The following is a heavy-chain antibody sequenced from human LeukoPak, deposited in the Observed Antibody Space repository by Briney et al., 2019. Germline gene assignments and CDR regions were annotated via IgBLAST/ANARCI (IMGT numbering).Heavy chain of an antibody. CDR3: TRTRRVSCGGDCYSFDY. J-gene: IGHJ4*02. CDR1: GFTFGDYA. Sequence: PGGSLRLSCTTSGFTFGDYAVTWFRQAPGKGLEWVSFIRGKAYGGTTEYAASVKGRFTISRDDSKSIAYLQMNSLKTEDTAVYYCTRTRRVSCGGDCYSFDYWGQGTLVTVSS. D-gene: IGHD2-21*02. V-gene: IGHV3-49*03. CDR2: IRGKAYGGTT.